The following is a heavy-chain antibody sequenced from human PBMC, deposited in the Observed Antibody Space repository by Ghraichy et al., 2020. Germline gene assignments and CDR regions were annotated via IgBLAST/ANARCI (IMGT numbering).Heavy chain of an antibody. Sequence: SVKVSCKTSGGTFSSFAINWVRQAPGQGLEWMGGVMAIYETANYAKKIKGRVTITADKSTSKAYRELSSLRSADTAVYYCARSWLSGDFWSGSTSHKREYDFYSGMDLWGPRTTVTVSS. CDR1: GGTFSSFA. D-gene: IGHD3-3*01. J-gene: IGHJ6*02. V-gene: IGHV1-69*06. CDR3: ARSWLSGDFWSGSTSHKREYDFYSGMDL. CDR2: VMAIYETA.